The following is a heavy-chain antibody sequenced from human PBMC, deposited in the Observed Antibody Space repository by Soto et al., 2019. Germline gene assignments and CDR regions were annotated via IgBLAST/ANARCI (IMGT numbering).Heavy chain of an antibody. CDR2: INPSGGST. Sequence: VKRDCKASVYAMTGYHMHLVRHEKGQGLEWMGIINPSGGSTSYAQKFQGRVTMTRDTSTSTVYMELSSLRSEDTAVYYCARVQSYDFWIGYFDFWGQGTLVTVSS. CDR3: ARVQSYDFWIGYFDF. D-gene: IGHD3-3*01. V-gene: IGHV1-46*03. J-gene: IGHJ4*02. CDR1: VYAMTGYH.